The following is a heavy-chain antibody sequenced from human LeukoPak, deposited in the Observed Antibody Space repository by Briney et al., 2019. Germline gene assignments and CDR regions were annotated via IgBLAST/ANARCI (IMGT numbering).Heavy chain of an antibody. J-gene: IGHJ4*02. D-gene: IGHD3-10*01. Sequence: GESLKISCKASGYNFTTYWIGWVRQMPGKGLEWMGIIYPGDSDLRYSPSFQGHVIMSVDKSISTAYLQWSSLRASDTAMYYCARPRGAASGTGPVYFDYWGQGTLVTVSS. CDR3: ARPRGAASGTGPVYFDY. CDR2: IYPGDSDL. V-gene: IGHV5-51*01. CDR1: GYNFTTYW.